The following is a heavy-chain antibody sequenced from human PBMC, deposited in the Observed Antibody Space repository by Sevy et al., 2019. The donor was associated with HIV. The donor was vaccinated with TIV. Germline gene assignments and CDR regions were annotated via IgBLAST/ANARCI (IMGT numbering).Heavy chain of an antibody. CDR3: ARVNLYSGSYQTFDY. Sequence: SETLSLTCTVSGGYISSYYWSWIRQPPGKGLEWIGYIYYSGSTNYNPSLKSRVTISVDTSKNQFSLKLSSVTAADTAVYYCARVNLYSGSYQTFDYWGQGTLVTVSS. CDR2: IYYSGST. CDR1: GGYISSYY. D-gene: IGHD1-26*01. J-gene: IGHJ4*02. V-gene: IGHV4-59*01.